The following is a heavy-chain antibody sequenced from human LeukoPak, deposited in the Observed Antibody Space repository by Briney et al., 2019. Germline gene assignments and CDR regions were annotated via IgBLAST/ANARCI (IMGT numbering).Heavy chain of an antibody. Sequence: ASVKVSCKASGYTFTSYDINWVRQATGQGLEWMGWMNPKSGNTGYAQKFQGRLTMTRDTSISTAYMEFSSLRSEDTAVYYCARVGPLPDPWGQGTLVTVSS. CDR1: GYTFTSYD. J-gene: IGHJ5*02. V-gene: IGHV1-8*01. CDR3: ARVGPLPDP. CDR2: MNPKSGNT.